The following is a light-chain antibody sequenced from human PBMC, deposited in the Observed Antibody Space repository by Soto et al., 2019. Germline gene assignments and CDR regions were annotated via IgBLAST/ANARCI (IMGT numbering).Light chain of an antibody. Sequence: EIVMTQSPATLSVSPGERATLSCRASHSVSSDLAWYQQKPGQAPRLLIYGTSTRATGVPARFSGSGSGTDFTLTISSLQAADFAVYHCQHYNNWPITFGQGTRLEIK. CDR2: GTS. CDR3: QHYNNWPIT. CDR1: HSVSSD. J-gene: IGKJ5*01. V-gene: IGKV3-15*01.